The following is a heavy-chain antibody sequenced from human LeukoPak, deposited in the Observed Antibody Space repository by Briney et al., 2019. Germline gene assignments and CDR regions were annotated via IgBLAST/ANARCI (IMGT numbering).Heavy chain of an antibody. CDR3: AKGSSPGTYYFDY. CDR1: GFTFSSYG. Sequence: GGSLRLSCAASGFTFSSYGMSWVRQAPGKGLEWVSVISISGSSTYYADSVKGRITISRDNSKNTLYLQMNSLRAEDTAVYYCAKGSSPGTYYFDYWGQGTLVTVSS. D-gene: IGHD6-13*01. V-gene: IGHV3-23*01. J-gene: IGHJ4*02. CDR2: ISISGSST.